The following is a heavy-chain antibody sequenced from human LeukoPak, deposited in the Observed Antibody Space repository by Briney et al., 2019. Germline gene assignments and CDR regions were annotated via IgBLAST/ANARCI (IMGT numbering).Heavy chain of an antibody. CDR3: ERDSTVTSWFDP. CDR1: GYTFTGYY. D-gene: IGHD4-17*01. CDR2: INPNSGGT. Sequence: ASVKVSCTSSGYTFTGYYMHWVRQAPGQGLEWMGWINPNSGGTNYAQKFQGRVTMTRDTSISTAYMELSRLRSDDTAVYYCERDSTVTSWFDPWGQGTLVTVSS. V-gene: IGHV1-2*02. J-gene: IGHJ5*02.